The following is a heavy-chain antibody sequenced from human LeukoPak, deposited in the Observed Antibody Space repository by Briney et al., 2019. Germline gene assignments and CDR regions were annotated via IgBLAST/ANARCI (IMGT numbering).Heavy chain of an antibody. CDR2: ISSSSSYI. CDR1: GFTFSSYA. V-gene: IGHV3-21*01. Sequence: GGSLRLSCAASGFTFSSYAMSWVRQAPGKGLEWVSSISSSSSYIYYTDSVKGRFTISRDNAKNSLYLQMNSLRAEDTAMYYCARDAGAGWELLGRNDYWGQGTLVTVSS. CDR3: ARDAGAGWELLGRNDY. D-gene: IGHD1-26*01. J-gene: IGHJ4*02.